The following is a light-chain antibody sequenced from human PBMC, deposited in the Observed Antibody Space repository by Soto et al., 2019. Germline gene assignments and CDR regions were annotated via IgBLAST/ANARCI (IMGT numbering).Light chain of an antibody. V-gene: IGKV1-6*01. J-gene: IGKJ2*01. Sequence: AIQMTQSPSSLSASVGDRVTITCRASQGIRDDLGWYQQKPGKAPKLLIYAASNLQSGVPSRFSGSGSGTDFTLISSSLQPEDFATYYCLQDYHYPYTFGQGTKLEIK. CDR1: QGIRDD. CDR3: LQDYHYPYT. CDR2: AAS.